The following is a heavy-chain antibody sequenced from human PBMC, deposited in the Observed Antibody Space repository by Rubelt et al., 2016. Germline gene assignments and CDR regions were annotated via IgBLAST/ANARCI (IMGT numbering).Heavy chain of an antibody. J-gene: IGHJ6*02. CDR1: GYTFTSYA. CDR2: INTNTGSP. V-gene: IGHV7-4-1*02. CDR3: FKEGPYYYGMDV. Sequence: QVQLVQSGSELKKPGASVKVSCKASGYTFTSYAMNWVRQAPGQGLEWMGWINTNTGSPTYAKGLTGRFVFSWDTSVSTAYLKISSLKAEDTAVDYCFKEGPYYYGMDVWGQGTTVTVSS.